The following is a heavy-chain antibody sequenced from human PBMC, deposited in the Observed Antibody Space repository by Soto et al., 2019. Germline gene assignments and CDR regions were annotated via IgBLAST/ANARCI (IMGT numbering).Heavy chain of an antibody. J-gene: IGHJ4*02. V-gene: IGHV3-48*01. CDR2: ISSSSSTI. CDR3: GTGRGWFFDF. Sequence: GGSLRLSCAASGFTFSSYSMNWVRQAPGKGLEWVSYISSSSSTIYYADSVKGRFTISRDNSKNTLYLQMNSLRAEDTAVYYCGTGRGWFFDFWGRGPLVTVSS. CDR1: GFTFSSYS. D-gene: IGHD6-19*01.